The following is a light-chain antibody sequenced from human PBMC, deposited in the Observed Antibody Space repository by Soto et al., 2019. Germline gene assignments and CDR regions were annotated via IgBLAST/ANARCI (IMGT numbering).Light chain of an antibody. CDR1: QSVSSSY. CDR3: QQYDSSVGFT. Sequence: EIVLTQSPGTLSLSPGERATLSCRASQSVSSSYLAWYQQKPGQAPRLLIYGASSRATGIPDRFSGSGSGTDFTLTISRLEPEDFAVYYCQQYDSSVGFTFGPGTKVDIK. V-gene: IGKV3-20*01. CDR2: GAS. J-gene: IGKJ3*01.